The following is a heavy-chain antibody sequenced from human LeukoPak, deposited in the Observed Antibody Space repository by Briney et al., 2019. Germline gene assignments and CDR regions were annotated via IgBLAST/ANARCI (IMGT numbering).Heavy chain of an antibody. D-gene: IGHD1-26*01. CDR1: GFSFGDYS. Sequence: GGSLRLSCTSSGFSFGDYSMTWVRQARGKGLEWVGFIRSKAYGGTTEYAASVKGRFTISRDDSKSIAYLQMNSLKTEDTAVYHCASRSGRQWLPYFDYWGQGTLVTVSS. J-gene: IGHJ4*02. CDR3: ASRSGRQWLPYFDY. V-gene: IGHV3-49*04. CDR2: IRSKAYGGTT.